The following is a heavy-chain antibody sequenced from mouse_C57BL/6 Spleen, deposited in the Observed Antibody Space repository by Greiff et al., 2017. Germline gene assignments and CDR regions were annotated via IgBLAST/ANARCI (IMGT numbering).Heavy chain of an antibody. CDR2: IDPSDSYT. CDR3: ARRGLVAMDY. V-gene: IGHV1-69*01. CDR1: GYTFTSYW. J-gene: IGHJ4*01. D-gene: IGHD3-3*01. Sequence: VQLQQPGAELVMPGASVKLSCKASGYTFTSYWMHWVKQRPGQGLEWIGEIDPSDSYTNYNQKFKGKSTLTVDKSSSTAYMQLSSLTSDDSAVYYCARRGLVAMDYWGQGTSVTVSS.